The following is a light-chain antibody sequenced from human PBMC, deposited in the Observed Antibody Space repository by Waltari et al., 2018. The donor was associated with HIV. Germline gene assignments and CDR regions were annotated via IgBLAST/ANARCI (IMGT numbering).Light chain of an antibody. CDR1: QSVDNK. V-gene: IGKV3-15*01. CDR2: DAS. Sequence: ETVMTQSPGTLSASPGERDALSCRASQSVDNKLAWYQQKPGQSPRLLVYDASTGAAGIPDRFSGSGSGTQFTLTITGLQSEDCAVYYCQQYKNWPPLTFGQGTKVEIK. J-gene: IGKJ1*01. CDR3: QQYKNWPPLT.